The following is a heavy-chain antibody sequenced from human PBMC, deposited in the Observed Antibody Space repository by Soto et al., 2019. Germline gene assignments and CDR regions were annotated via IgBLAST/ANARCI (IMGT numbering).Heavy chain of an antibody. CDR3: AKHSFLGQWLVGFHFDY. CDR2: ISGSGGST. V-gene: IGHV3-23*01. D-gene: IGHD6-19*01. Sequence: LSLPCAASGFTFSSYAMSWVRQAPGKGLEWVSAISGSGGSTYYADSVKGRFTISRDNSKNTLYLQMNSLRAEDTAVYYCAKHSFLGQWLVGFHFDYWGQGTLVTVSS. CDR1: GFTFSSYA. J-gene: IGHJ4*02.